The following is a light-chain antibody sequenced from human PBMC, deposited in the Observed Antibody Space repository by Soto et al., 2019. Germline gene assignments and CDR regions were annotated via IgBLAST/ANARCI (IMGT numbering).Light chain of an antibody. CDR3: QQRSNWPLT. Sequence: EIVLTQSPGTLSLSPGERATLSCRASQSVRSSYLAWYQQKPGQAPRLLIYDASNRATGIPARFSGSGSGTDFTLTISSLEPDDFAVYFCQQRSNWPLTFGGGTKVDIK. CDR2: DAS. CDR1: QSVRSSY. V-gene: IGKV3-11*01. J-gene: IGKJ4*01.